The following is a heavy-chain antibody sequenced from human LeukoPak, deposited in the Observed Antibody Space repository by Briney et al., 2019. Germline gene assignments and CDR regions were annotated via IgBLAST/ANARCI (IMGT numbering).Heavy chain of an antibody. CDR2: IKQDGSEK. CDR3: ARDFIAAAGGSLH. D-gene: IGHD6-13*01. Sequence: PGGSLRLSCEASGFTFSHYRMSWVRQAPGRGLEWVANIKQDGSEKYYVDSVKGRFTISRDNAKNSLYLQMNSLRAEDTAVYYCARDFIAAAGGSLHWGQGTLVTVSS. J-gene: IGHJ1*01. V-gene: IGHV3-7*01. CDR1: GFTFSHYR.